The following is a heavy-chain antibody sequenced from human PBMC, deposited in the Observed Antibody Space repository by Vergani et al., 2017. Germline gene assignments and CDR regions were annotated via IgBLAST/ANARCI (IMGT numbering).Heavy chain of an antibody. CDR3: ARHSTVEWLVKLGWIDP. CDR1: GASIRSSNYY. Sequence: QLQLQESGPGLVKPSATLSLTCSVSGASIRSSNYYWGRIRQPPGKGLEWIASIYYSGSTYYNPSLKSRVTISVDTSKNQFSLKLRSVTAADTAVYFCARHSTVEWLVKLGWIDPWGQGILVTVSS. D-gene: IGHD6-19*01. CDR2: IYYSGST. J-gene: IGHJ5*02. V-gene: IGHV4-39*01.